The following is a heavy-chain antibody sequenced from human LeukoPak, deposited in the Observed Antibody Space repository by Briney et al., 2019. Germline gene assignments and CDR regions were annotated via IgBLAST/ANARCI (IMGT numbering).Heavy chain of an antibody. Sequence: PGGSLRLSCAASGFTVSSNYMSWVRQAPGKGLEWVSVIYSGGSTYYADSVKGRFTISRDNSKNTLYLQMNSLRAEDTAVYYCARDLDIVVVPTSNYAFDPWGQGTLVTVSS. J-gene: IGHJ5*02. CDR2: IYSGGST. CDR1: GFTVSSNY. V-gene: IGHV3-53*01. D-gene: IGHD2-2*01. CDR3: ARDLDIVVVPTSNYAFDP.